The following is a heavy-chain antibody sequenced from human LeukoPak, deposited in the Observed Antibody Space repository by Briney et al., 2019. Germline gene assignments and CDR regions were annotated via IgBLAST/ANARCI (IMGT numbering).Heavy chain of an antibody. Sequence: PGGSLRLSCVVSGFTFYSYAMSWVRQAPGKGLEWVSGISGSGGSTYYADSVKGRFTISRDNAKNSLYLQMNSLRAEDTAVYYCARDIVATFYYGMDVWGQGTTVTVSS. CDR2: ISGSGGST. J-gene: IGHJ6*02. CDR1: GFTFYSYA. V-gene: IGHV3-23*01. CDR3: ARDIVATFYYGMDV. D-gene: IGHD5-12*01.